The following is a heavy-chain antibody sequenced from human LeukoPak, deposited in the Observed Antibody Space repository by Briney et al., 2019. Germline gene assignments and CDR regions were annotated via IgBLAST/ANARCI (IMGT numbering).Heavy chain of an antibody. CDR3: AKYLQPTGSPYALDF. Sequence: GGSLRLSCAASGFTFSNFAMGWVRQAPGKGLEWVSSITSFTGNIYYGDSVRGRFAISRDNSRNTLYLQMSSLRAEDTALYYCAKYLQPTGSPYALDFRGQGAMVTVSS. CDR1: GFTFSNFA. J-gene: IGHJ3*01. D-gene: IGHD3-9*01. CDR2: ITSFTGNI. V-gene: IGHV3-23*01.